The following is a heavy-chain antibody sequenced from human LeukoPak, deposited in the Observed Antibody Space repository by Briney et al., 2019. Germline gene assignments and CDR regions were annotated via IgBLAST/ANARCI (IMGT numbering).Heavy chain of an antibody. D-gene: IGHD3-10*01. CDR2: IYSGGST. J-gene: IGHJ5*02. Sequence: PGGSLRLSCAASGFTVSSNYMSWVRQAPGKGLEWVSVIYSGGSTYYADSVKGRFTISRDNSKNTLYLQMNSLRAEDTAVYYCARLRKLWLGELDPWGQGTLVTVSS. CDR3: ARLRKLWLGELDP. CDR1: GFTVSSNY. V-gene: IGHV3-66*02.